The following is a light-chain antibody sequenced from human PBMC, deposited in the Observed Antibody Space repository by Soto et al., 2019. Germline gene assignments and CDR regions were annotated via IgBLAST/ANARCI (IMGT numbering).Light chain of an antibody. CDR3: QQYDSSWT. CDR1: QSVPSNF. J-gene: IGKJ1*01. Sequence: EIVLTQSPGTLSLSPGERATLSCRASQSVPSNFLAWYQQKPGQAPILLIYGVSRRATGIPDRFSGSGSGTDFTLTISRLEPEDFAVYDCQQYDSSWTFGQGTKVEIK. CDR2: GVS. V-gene: IGKV3-20*01.